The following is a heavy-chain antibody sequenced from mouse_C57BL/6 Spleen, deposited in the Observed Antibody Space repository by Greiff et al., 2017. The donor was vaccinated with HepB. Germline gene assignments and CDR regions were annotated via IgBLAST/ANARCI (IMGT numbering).Heavy chain of an antibody. CDR1: GYTFTDYE. J-gene: IGHJ2*01. D-gene: IGHD4-1*01. V-gene: IGHV1-15*01. CDR2: IDPETGGT. Sequence: QVHVKQSGAELVRPGASVTLSCKASGYTFTDYEMHWVKQTPVHGLEWIGAIDPETGGTAYNQKFKGKAILTADKSSSTAYMELRSLTSEDSAVYYCTRGSQTLGLDYWGQGTTLTVSS. CDR3: TRGSQTLGLDY.